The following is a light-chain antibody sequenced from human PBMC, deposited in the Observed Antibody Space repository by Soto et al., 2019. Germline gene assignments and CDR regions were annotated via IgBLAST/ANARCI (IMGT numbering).Light chain of an antibody. J-gene: IGLJ2*01. CDR3: SSYAGSNNVV. Sequence: QSALTQPPSASGSPGQSVTISCTGTSSDVGGYNYVSWYQQHPGKAPKLMIYEVSKRPSGVPDRFSGSKSGNTASLTVSGIHAEDEADYYCSSYAGSNNVVCGGGTKLTV. CDR2: EVS. V-gene: IGLV2-8*01. CDR1: SSDVGGYNY.